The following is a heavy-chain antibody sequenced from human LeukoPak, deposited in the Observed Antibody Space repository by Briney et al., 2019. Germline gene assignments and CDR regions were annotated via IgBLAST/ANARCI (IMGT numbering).Heavy chain of an antibody. D-gene: IGHD6-13*01. Sequence: PGGSLRLSCAASGFTFGSSGMSWVRQAPGKGPEWVSTFSRSGPDTYYADSVKGRFTIFRDNSKNTLYLQMNSLRAEDTAVYYCAKGSLGSWYYFDYWGQGTLVTVSS. CDR3: AKGSLGSWYYFDY. V-gene: IGHV3-23*01. CDR2: FSRSGPDT. J-gene: IGHJ4*02. CDR1: GFTFGSSG.